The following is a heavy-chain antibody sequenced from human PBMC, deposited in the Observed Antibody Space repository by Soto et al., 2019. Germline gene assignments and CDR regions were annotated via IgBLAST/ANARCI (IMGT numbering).Heavy chain of an antibody. J-gene: IGHJ5*02. CDR1: GGTFSSYA. Sequence: QVQLVQSGAEVKKPGSSVKFSCKASGGTFSSYAISWVRQAPGQGLEWMGGIIPIFGTANYAQKFLGRVTITADKYTSTAYMELSSLRSEDTAVYYCARGPVTTSDLRSWFDPWGQGTLVPVSS. V-gene: IGHV1-69*06. D-gene: IGHD4-17*01. CDR2: IIPIFGTA. CDR3: ARGPVTTSDLRSWFDP.